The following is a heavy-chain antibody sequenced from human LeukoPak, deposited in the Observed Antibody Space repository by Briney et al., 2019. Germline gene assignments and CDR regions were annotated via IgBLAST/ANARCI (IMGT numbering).Heavy chain of an antibody. J-gene: IGHJ4*02. CDR3: ARVGSGCFDY. CDR1: GYSISSGYY. D-gene: IGHD6-19*01. Sequence: SETLSLTCAVSGYSISSGYYWGWIRQPPGKGLEWIGSIYHSGSTYYNPSLKSRVTISVDTSKNQFSLKLRSVTAADTAVYYCARVGSGCFDYWGQGTLVTVSS. V-gene: IGHV4-38-2*01. CDR2: IYHSGST.